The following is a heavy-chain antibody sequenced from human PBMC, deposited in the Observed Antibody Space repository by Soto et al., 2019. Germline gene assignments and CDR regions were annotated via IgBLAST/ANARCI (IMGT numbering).Heavy chain of an antibody. CDR3: ARGRGSSWPYYYYYGMDV. CDR1: GGTFSSYA. J-gene: IGHJ6*02. D-gene: IGHD6-13*01. Sequence: GASVKVSCKASGGTFSSYAISWVRQAPGQGLEWMGGIIPIFGTANYAQKFQGRVTITADESTSTAYMELSSLRSEDTAVYYCARGRGSSWPYYYYYGMDVWGQGTTVTVSS. V-gene: IGHV1-69*13. CDR2: IIPIFGTA.